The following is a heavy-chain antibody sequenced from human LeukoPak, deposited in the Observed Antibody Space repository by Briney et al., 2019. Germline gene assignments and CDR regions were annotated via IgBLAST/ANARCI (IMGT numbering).Heavy chain of an antibody. CDR2: ISSSGSLI. V-gene: IGHV3-11*04. Sequence: GGSLRLSCAASGFTFSHYYMSWIRQAPGKGLEWISYISSSGSLIYYADSVKGRFTISRDNAKNSVYLQMNSLRDEDTAIYYCARDQAEWSLFNWFDPWGQGTLVTVSS. D-gene: IGHD3-3*01. CDR3: ARDQAEWSLFNWFDP. CDR1: GFTFSHYY. J-gene: IGHJ5*02.